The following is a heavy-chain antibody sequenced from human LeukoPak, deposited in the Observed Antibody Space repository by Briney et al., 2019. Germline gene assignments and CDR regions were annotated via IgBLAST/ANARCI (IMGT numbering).Heavy chain of an antibody. CDR1: GFTFSSYW. Sequence: PGGSLRLSCAASGFTFSSYWMHWIRQSPGKGLVWVSRIKTDGRDTYYADSVRGRFTISRDNAKNTLYPQMDSLRAEDTAVYFCARGDYSSHTLWGQGTLVTVSS. D-gene: IGHD4-11*01. V-gene: IGHV3-74*01. J-gene: IGHJ4*02. CDR2: IKTDGRDT. CDR3: ARGDYSSHTL.